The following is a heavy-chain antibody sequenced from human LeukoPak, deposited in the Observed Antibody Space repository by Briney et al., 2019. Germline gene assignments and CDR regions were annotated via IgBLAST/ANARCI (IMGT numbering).Heavy chain of an antibody. CDR3: ARDTGIGLDTLDI. CDR1: GDSVSSNSAA. J-gene: IGHJ3*02. D-gene: IGHD1-14*01. CDR2: TYYRSKWYN. Sequence: SQTLSLTRAISGDSVSSNSAAWNWIRQSPSRGLEWLGRTYYRSKWYNNYAVAVKNRRSVNPDTSKNQFSLQLNSVTPEDTAVYYCARDTGIGLDTLDIWGKGTMITVS. V-gene: IGHV6-1*01.